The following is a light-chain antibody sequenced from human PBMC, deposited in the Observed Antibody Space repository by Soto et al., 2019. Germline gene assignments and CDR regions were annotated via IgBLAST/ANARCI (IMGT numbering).Light chain of an antibody. CDR3: SSYAGSNNYV. V-gene: IGLV2-8*01. J-gene: IGLJ1*01. CDR2: EVS. CDR1: SSDVGGYNF. Sequence: QSVLTQPPSASGAPGQSVTISCTGTSSDVGGYNFVSWYQHHPGNAPKLIIYEVSQRPSGVPDRFSGSKSGNTASLTGSGHPAEDEADYYCSSYAGSNNYVFGTGTKLTVL.